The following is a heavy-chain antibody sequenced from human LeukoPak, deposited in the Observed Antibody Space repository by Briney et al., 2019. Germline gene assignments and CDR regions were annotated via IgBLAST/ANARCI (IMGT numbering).Heavy chain of an antibody. Sequence: PGGSLRLSCAVSGFPFSFYEINWVRQAPGKGLEWVSNIGSSGRTRYYADSVKGRFSVSRDNAKNSLYLQMNSLRVDDTGVYYCALLAVASDFDYWGQGALVTVSS. CDR3: ALLAVASDFDY. V-gene: IGHV3-48*03. D-gene: IGHD6-19*01. CDR2: IGSSGRTR. J-gene: IGHJ4*02. CDR1: GFPFSFYE.